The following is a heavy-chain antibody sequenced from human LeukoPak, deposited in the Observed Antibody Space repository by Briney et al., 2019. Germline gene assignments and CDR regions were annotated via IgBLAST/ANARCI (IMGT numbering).Heavy chain of an antibody. Sequence: PGRSLRLSCAASGFTFTSHGMHWVRQAPGKGLEWVATISYDGSNKNYADSGKGRFTISRDNSKNTLYLQMNSLRAEDTAVYYCAKDRYYVSGLKYDYYYGMDVWGQGTTVTVSS. CDR2: ISYDGSNK. CDR1: GFTFTSHG. CDR3: AKDRYYVSGLKYDYYYGMDV. D-gene: IGHD3-10*01. J-gene: IGHJ6*02. V-gene: IGHV3-30*18.